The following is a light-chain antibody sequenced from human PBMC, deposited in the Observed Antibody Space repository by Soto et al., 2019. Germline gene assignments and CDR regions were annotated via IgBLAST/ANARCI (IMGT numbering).Light chain of an antibody. CDR3: QQSYSTSTWT. CDR1: QSISSY. V-gene: IGKV1-39*01. J-gene: IGKJ1*01. Sequence: DIQMTQSPSSLSASVGDRVTITCRASQSISSYLNWYQQKPGKAPKLLIYAASSLQSGVPSRFSGSGSGTDFTLTLTRLQPEDAATYYCQQSYSTSTWTFGQVTKVEIK. CDR2: AAS.